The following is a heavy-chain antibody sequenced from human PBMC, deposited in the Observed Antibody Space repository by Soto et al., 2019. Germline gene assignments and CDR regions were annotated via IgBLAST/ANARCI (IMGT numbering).Heavy chain of an antibody. D-gene: IGHD3-22*01. CDR3: ARDGRKSRGYTDFDY. CDR2: IWYDGSNK. J-gene: IGHJ4*02. CDR1: GFTFSSYG. Sequence: QVQLVESGGGVVQPGRSLRLSCAASGFTFSSYGMHWVRQAPGKGLEWVAVIWYDGSNKYYADSVKGRFTISRDNSKNTLYLQMNSLRAEDTAVYYCARDGRKSRGYTDFDYWGQGTLVTVSS. V-gene: IGHV3-33*01.